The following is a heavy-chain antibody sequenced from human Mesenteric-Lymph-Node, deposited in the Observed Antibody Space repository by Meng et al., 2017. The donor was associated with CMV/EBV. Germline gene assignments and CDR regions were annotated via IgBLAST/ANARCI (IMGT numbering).Heavy chain of an antibody. Sequence: SETLSLTCTVSGGSISSYYWSWIRQSPGKGLEWIGYMYYSGSTKYNPSLKSRVTISVDTSKNQFSLKLSSVTAADTAVYYCTRDRDSNVGYYYYGMDVWGQGTTVTVS. V-gene: IGHV4-59*01. J-gene: IGHJ6*02. CDR2: MYYSGST. CDR1: GGSISSYY. CDR3: TRDRDSNVGYYYYGMDV. D-gene: IGHD4-11*01.